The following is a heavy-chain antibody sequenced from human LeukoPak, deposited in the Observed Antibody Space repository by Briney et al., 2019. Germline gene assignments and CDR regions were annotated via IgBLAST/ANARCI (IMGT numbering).Heavy chain of an antibody. V-gene: IGHV4-34*01. CDR1: GGSYSAYY. CDR3: ATYYDSSGYYYFDY. J-gene: IGHJ4*02. Sequence: SETLSLTCAVYGGSYSAYYWRWIRQSPGKGLEWIGEINHSGSANYNPSLKSRVTISDDTSKNQFSLRLRSVTAADTALYYCATYYDSSGYYYFDYWGQRSLVTVSS. CDR2: INHSGSA. D-gene: IGHD3-22*01.